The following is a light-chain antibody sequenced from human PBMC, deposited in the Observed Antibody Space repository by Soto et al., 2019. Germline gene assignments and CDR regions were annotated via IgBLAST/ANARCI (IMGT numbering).Light chain of an antibody. V-gene: IGKV1-5*01. CDR2: DAS. CDR3: QQYDSYAWT. CDR1: QSISSR. J-gene: IGKJ1*01. Sequence: DIQMTQTPSILFASVGDRVTITCRASQSISSRLAWYQEKPGKAPKLLIYDASSLESGVPSRFSGIEARTEFTLTITILQPGDVSTYYCQQYDSYAWTFGQGTKVEIK.